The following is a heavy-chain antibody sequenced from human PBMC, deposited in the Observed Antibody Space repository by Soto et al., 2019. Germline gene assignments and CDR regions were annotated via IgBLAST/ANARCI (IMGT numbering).Heavy chain of an antibody. CDR1: GYTLTELS. CDR2: FDPEDGET. Sequence: GASVKVSCKVSGYTLTELSMHWVRQAPGKGLEWMGGFDPEDGETIYAQKFQGRVTMTEDTSTDTAYMELSSLRSEDTAVYYCATYPNTILLAVTWAPPYFVFWGQGTLVTVFS. J-gene: IGHJ4*02. V-gene: IGHV1-24*01. D-gene: IGHD6-19*01. CDR3: ATYPNTILLAVTWAPPYFVF.